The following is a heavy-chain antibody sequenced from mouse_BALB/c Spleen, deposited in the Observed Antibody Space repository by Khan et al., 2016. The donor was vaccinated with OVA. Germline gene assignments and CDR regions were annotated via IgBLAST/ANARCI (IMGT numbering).Heavy chain of an antibody. D-gene: IGHD1-1*01. CDR1: GYTFTSYW. Sequence: DLVKPGASVKLSCKASGYTFTSYWIYWIKQRPGEGLEWIGRLGPGSGSTYYNEMFKDKATLTVDTSSSTSYIQLSSLSSEDSAVYYCARSNYYGGSHYAMDYWGQGTSVTVSS. CDR2: LGPGSGST. J-gene: IGHJ4*01. CDR3: ARSNYYGGSHYAMDY. V-gene: IGHV1S41*01.